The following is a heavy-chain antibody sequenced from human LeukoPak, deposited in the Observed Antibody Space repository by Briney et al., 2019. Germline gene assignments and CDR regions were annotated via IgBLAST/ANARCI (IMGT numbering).Heavy chain of an antibody. CDR2: IFWDDDK. D-gene: IGHD4-17*01. V-gene: IGHV2-5*02. J-gene: IGHJ4*01. CDR1: GFSLSTSGVG. CDR3: AHRAGVDGDLDY. Sequence: KESGPTLVKPTQTLTLSCTFSGFSLSTSGVGVGWIRQPPGKALEWLALIFWDDDKRYSPSLRSRLTITKDTSKNLVVLTMTNMDPVDTATYYCAHRAGVDGDLDYWGHGTLVTVSS.